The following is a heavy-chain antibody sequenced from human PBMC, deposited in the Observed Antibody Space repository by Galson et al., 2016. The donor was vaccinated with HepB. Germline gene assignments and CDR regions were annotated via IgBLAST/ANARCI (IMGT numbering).Heavy chain of an antibody. CDR2: ISYDGNNK. Sequence: SLRLSCAASGFTFSSFTMHWVRQAPGKGLEWVAVISYDGNNKNYADSVKGRFTISRDISKNTLYLQMNSLRAEDTAVYYCARGAHRIAYFDYWGQGTLVTVSS. J-gene: IGHJ4*02. V-gene: IGHV3-30-3*01. CDR3: ARGAHRIAYFDY. D-gene: IGHD1-14*01. CDR1: GFTFSSFT.